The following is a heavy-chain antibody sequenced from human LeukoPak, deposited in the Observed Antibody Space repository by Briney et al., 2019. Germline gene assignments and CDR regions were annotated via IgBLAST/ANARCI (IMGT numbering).Heavy chain of an antibody. Sequence: GGSLRLSCEASGFTFDNYAMSWVRQAPGKGLEWVSAISNSGVSTHYADSVKGRFTISRDNSKNTLFLHMNTLRADDMAVYYCAKDLWKADYWGQGTLVTVSS. CDR2: ISNSGVST. CDR3: AKDLWKADY. V-gene: IGHV3-23*01. CDR1: GFTFDNYA. D-gene: IGHD3-3*01. J-gene: IGHJ4*02.